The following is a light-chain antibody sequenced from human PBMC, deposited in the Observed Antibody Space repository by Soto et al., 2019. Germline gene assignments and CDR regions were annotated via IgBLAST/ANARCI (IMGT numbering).Light chain of an antibody. CDR1: SGHSSYI. V-gene: IGLV4-60*02. CDR3: ETWDSNTRV. Sequence: QSVLTQSSSASASLGSSVKLTCTLSSGHSSYIIAWHQQPPGKAPRYLMKLESSGSYNKGSGVPDRFSGSSSGADRYLTISNLQFEDEADYYCETWDSNTRVFGGGTKLTVL. CDR2: LESSGSY. J-gene: IGLJ3*02.